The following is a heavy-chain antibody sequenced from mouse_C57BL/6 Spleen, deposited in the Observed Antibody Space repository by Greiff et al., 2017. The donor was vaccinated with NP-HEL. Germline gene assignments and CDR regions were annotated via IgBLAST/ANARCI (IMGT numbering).Heavy chain of an antibody. V-gene: IGHV5-4*01. Sequence: KLMESGGGLVKPGGSLKLSCAASGFTFSSYAMSWVRQTPEKRLEWVATISDGGSYTYYPDNVKGRFTISRDNAKNNLYLQMSYLKSEDTAMYYCAREYGAGGFAYWGQGTLVTVSA. CDR2: ISDGGSYT. J-gene: IGHJ3*01. D-gene: IGHD1-1*02. CDR3: AREYGAGGFAY. CDR1: GFTFSSYA.